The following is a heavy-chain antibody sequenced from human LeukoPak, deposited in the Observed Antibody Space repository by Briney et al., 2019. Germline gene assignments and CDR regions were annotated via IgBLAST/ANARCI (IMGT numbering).Heavy chain of an antibody. CDR1: GFTFSRFG. Sequence: GGSLRLSCAASGFTFSRFGMHWVRHAPGKGLVWVSRTSSGGSSTVYADSVKGRFTISRDNAKKTLYLQMNSLRAEDTSVYYCARDSDAGFHYWGQGTLVTVSS. J-gene: IGHJ4*02. CDR3: ARDSDAGFHY. CDR2: TSSGGSST. V-gene: IGHV3-74*01.